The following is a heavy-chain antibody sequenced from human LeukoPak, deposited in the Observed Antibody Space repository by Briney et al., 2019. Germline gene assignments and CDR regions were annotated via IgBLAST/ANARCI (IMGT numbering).Heavy chain of an antibody. V-gene: IGHV1-69*05. CDR3: ARAMVRGVIMDGVNWFDP. Sequence: SVKVSCKASGGTFSSYAISWVRQAPGQGLEWMGGIIPIFGTANYAQKFQGRVTITTDESTSTAYMELSGLRSEDTAVYYCARAMVRGVIMDGVNWFDPWGQGTLVTVSS. CDR2: IIPIFGTA. CDR1: GGTFSSYA. D-gene: IGHD3-10*01. J-gene: IGHJ5*02.